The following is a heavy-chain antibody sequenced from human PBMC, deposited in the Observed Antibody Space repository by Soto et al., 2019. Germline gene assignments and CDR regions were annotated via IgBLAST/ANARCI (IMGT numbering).Heavy chain of an antibody. V-gene: IGHV3-30*18. CDR1: GFTFSSYV. Sequence: QVQLVQSGGGVVQPGRSLRLSCAASGFTFSSYVTHWVRQAPGKGLEWVAVISHDGNNKYYADSVKGRFTISRDNSKNTLYLQMNSLTPEDTAVYYCAKGGPDCASTTCYLLVAFDIWGQGTMVTVSS. CDR2: ISHDGNNK. J-gene: IGHJ3*02. CDR3: AKGGPDCASTTCYLLVAFDI. D-gene: IGHD2-2*01.